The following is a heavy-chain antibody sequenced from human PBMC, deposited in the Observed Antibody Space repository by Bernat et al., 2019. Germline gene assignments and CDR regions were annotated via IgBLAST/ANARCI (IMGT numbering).Heavy chain of an antibody. V-gene: IGHV4-39*01. CDR1: AGSISSNNYF. CDR3: ARLGRDYQVRVGWFDP. CDR2: VYSSGST. D-gene: IGHD4-17*01. Sequence: QLQLQESGPGLVKPSETLSLTCTVSAGSISSNNYFWGWIREPPGKGLEWIGSVYSSGSTYYNPSLKGRVTISVDTSKNQFSLKLSSVTAADTAVYYCARLGRDYQVRVGWFDPWGQGTLVTVSS. J-gene: IGHJ5*02.